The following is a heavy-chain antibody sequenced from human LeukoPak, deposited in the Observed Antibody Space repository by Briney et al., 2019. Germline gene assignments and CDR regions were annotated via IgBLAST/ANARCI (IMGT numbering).Heavy chain of an antibody. V-gene: IGHV4-39*01. J-gene: IGHJ4*02. CDR1: GGSISSSSHY. Sequence: PSETLSLTCSVSGGSISSSSHYWDWIRQPPGKGLDWIGTIYYDGKSDFNPSLRSRVTISVDTSKNQFSLKLSSVTAADTALYYCAWRFGAWPYYLDYWGQGALVTVSS. CDR2: IYYDGKS. D-gene: IGHD3-10*01. CDR3: AWRFGAWPYYLDY.